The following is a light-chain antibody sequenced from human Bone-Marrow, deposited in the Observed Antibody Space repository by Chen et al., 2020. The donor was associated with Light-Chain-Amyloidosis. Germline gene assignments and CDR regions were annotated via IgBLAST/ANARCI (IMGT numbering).Light chain of an antibody. CDR1: QSLLYSNGYTY. V-gene: IGKV2-28*01. CDR2: LVS. CDR3: MQALQTPRT. Sequence: DIVMTQSPLSLPVTPGEPASISCRSSQSLLYSNGYTYLDWYLQKPGQSPRLLIYLVSNRASGVPDRFSGSGSGTHFTLEISRVEAEDVGVYYCMQALQTPRTFGQGTKLEIK. J-gene: IGKJ2*01.